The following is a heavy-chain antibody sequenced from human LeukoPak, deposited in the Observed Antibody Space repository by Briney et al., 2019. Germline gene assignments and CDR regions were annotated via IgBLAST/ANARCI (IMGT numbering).Heavy chain of an antibody. Sequence: PGGSLRLSCAASGFTFSSYSMNWVRQAPGKGLEWVSYISSSSSTIYYADSVKGRFTISRDNAKNSLYLQMNSLRAEDTAVYYCARAHHCGGDCYAFDIWGQGTMVTVSS. CDR3: ARAHHCGGDCYAFDI. D-gene: IGHD2-21*02. J-gene: IGHJ3*02. CDR2: ISSSSSTI. V-gene: IGHV3-48*01. CDR1: GFTFSSYS.